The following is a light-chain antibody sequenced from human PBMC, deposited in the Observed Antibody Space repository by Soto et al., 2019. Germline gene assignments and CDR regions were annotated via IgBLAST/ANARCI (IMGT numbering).Light chain of an antibody. CDR3: QQYNSYPWT. CDR1: ESISSW. J-gene: IGKJ1*01. Sequence: DIQMTQSPSTLSASIGDRFTITCRASESISSWLAWYQQKPGKAPKLLVYDVSSLESGVPSRFSGSGSGTEFTLTISSLQPDDFATYYCQQYNSYPWTFGQGTKVDIK. CDR2: DVS. V-gene: IGKV1-5*01.